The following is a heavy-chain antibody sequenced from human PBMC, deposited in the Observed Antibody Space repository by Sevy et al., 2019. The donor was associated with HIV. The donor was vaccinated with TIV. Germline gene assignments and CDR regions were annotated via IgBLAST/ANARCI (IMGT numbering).Heavy chain of an antibody. D-gene: IGHD6-19*01. J-gene: IGHJ6*02. CDR1: GFTFSSYG. V-gene: IGHV3-30*18. CDR2: ISYDGSNK. CDR3: AKVEEQISSGWYVGRTGYGMDV. Sequence: EGSLRLSCAASGFTFSSYGMHWVRQAPGKGLEWVAVISYDGSNKYYADSVKGRFTISRDNSKNTLYLQMNSLRAEDTAVYYCAKVEEQISSGWYVGRTGYGMDVWGQGTTVTVSS.